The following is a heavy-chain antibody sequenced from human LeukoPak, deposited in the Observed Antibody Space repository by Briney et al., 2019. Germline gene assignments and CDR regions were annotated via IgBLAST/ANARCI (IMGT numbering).Heavy chain of an antibody. Sequence: PSETLSLTCTVSGVSISSYYWSWIRQTPGKGLEWIGYIYYSGSTNYNPSLKSRVTISVDTSKNQFSLKLSSVTAADTAVYYCARAYGSGSYLPFDPWGQGTLVTVSS. V-gene: IGHV4-59*01. CDR3: ARAYGSGSYLPFDP. CDR1: GVSISSYY. D-gene: IGHD3-10*01. CDR2: IYYSGST. J-gene: IGHJ5*02.